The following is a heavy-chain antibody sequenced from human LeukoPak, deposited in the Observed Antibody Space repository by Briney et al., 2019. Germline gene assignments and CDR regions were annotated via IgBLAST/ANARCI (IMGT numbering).Heavy chain of an antibody. CDR2: ISGSGGST. J-gene: IGHJ4*02. CDR1: GFTFSSYA. V-gene: IGHV3-23*01. D-gene: IGHD6-19*01. Sequence: GGSLRLSCAASGFTFSSYAMSWVRQAPGKGLEWVSVISGSGGSTNYADSVRGRFTISRDNSKNTLFLQMNSLRAEDTAVYYCAKLPVFLGGWYDYWGQGTLVTVSS. CDR3: AKLPVFLGGWYDY.